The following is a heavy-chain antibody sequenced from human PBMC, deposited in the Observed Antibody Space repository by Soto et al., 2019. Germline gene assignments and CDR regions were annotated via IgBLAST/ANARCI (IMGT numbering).Heavy chain of an antibody. CDR1: GGSISSGGYY. D-gene: IGHD3-10*01. CDR3: ARDRSTMVRGVIIPYYYYGMDV. Sequence: LSLTCTVSGGSISSGGYYWSWIRQHPGKGLEWIGYIYYSGSTYYNPSLKSRVTISVDTSKNQFSLKLSSVTAADTAVYYCARDRSTMVRGVIIPYYYYGMDVWGQGTTVTVSS. CDR2: IYYSGST. J-gene: IGHJ6*02. V-gene: IGHV4-31*03.